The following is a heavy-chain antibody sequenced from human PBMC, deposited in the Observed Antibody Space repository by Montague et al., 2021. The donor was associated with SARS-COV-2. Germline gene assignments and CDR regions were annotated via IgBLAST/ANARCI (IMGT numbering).Heavy chain of an antibody. CDR1: GDSVSTNSGT. D-gene: IGHD2-15*01. J-gene: IGHJ4*02. CDR3: ARAERGSCGDGNCYQYFFNY. CDR2: TYYRPEWYS. V-gene: IGHV6-1*01. Sequence: CAISGDSVSTNSGTWNWVRLSPSRGLEWLGRTYYRPEWYSDYLVSVKSRISINPDTSKNQFSLQLNSVTPEDTAVYYCARAERGSCGDGNCYQYFFNYWGQGTLVTVSS.